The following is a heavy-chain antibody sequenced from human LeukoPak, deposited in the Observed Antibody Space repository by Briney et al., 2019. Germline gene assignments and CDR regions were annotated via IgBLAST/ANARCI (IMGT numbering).Heavy chain of an antibody. CDR1: GLTVSSNC. Sequence: PGGSLRLSCAASGLTVSSNCMSWVRQAPGKGLEWVSFIYSGGNTYYADSVKGRFTISRDNSKNTVYLQMNSLRAEDTAVYYCAKAKTTVTTNFDYWGQGTLVTVSS. J-gene: IGHJ4*02. D-gene: IGHD4-11*01. CDR2: IYSGGNT. V-gene: IGHV3-53*01. CDR3: AKAKTTVTTNFDY.